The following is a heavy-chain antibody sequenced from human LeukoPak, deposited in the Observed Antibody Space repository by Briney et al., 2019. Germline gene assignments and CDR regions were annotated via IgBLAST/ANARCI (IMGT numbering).Heavy chain of an antibody. D-gene: IGHD6-13*01. CDR1: GFTFSSYA. CDR2: ISYDGSNK. J-gene: IGHJ4*02. V-gene: IGHV3-30-3*01. Sequence: PGGSLRLSCAASGFTFSSYAMHWVRQAPGKGLEWVAVISYDGSNKYYADSVKGRFTISRDNSKNTLYLQMNSLRTDDTAVYYSARGGSNSWWFYYFDHWGQGTLVTVS. CDR3: ARGGSNSWWFYYFDH.